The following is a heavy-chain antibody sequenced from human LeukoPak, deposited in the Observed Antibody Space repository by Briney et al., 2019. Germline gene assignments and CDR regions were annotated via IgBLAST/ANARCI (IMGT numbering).Heavy chain of an antibody. Sequence: GGSLRLSCAASGFSFNSNAMHWVRQAPGKGLEWLAIIWYDGSNEYYADSVKGRFAISRDNSKDTLYLQMNSLRAEDTALYYCAREGKSARPDYWGQGTMVTVSS. D-gene: IGHD6-6*01. CDR2: IWYDGSNE. CDR1: GFSFNSNA. J-gene: IGHJ4*02. CDR3: AREGKSARPDY. V-gene: IGHV3-33*01.